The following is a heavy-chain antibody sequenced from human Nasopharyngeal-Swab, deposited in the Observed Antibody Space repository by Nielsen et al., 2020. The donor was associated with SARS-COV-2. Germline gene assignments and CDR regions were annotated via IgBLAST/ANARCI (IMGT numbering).Heavy chain of an antibody. CDR1: GFTFSSYA. CDR3: AKDYYDSSGYYYV. Sequence: GGSLRLSCAASGFTFSSYAMSWVRQAPGKGLEWVSAISGSGGSTYYADSVKGRFTISRDNSKNTPYLQMNSLRAEDTAVYYCAKDYYDSSGYYYVWGQGTLVTVSS. D-gene: IGHD3-22*01. CDR2: ISGSGGST. V-gene: IGHV3-23*01. J-gene: IGHJ4*02.